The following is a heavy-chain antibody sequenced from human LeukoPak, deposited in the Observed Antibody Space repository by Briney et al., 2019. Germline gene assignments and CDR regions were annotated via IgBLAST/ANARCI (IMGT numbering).Heavy chain of an antibody. CDR1: GFTFSSYA. V-gene: IGHV3-13*01. J-gene: IGHJ4*02. Sequence: PGGSLRLSCAASGFTFSSYAMHWVRQTTGKGLEWVSTIGTAGDTYYPGSVKGRFTFSRENAKNSLYLQMNTLRAGDTAVYYCAKLAKYFYGSETYYFFEHWGQGTPVTASS. CDR3: AKLAKYFYGSETYYFFEH. CDR2: IGTAGDT. D-gene: IGHD3-10*01.